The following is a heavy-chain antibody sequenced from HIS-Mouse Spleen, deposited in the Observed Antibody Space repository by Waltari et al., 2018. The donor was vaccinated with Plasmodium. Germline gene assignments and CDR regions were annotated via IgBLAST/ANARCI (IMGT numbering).Heavy chain of an antibody. CDR1: GYTFTGYY. V-gene: IGHV1-2*02. J-gene: IGHJ1*01. CDR3: ARVLGYKAAAGTFVEYFQH. D-gene: IGHD6-13*01. CDR2: INPNSGGT. Sequence: QVQLVQSGAEVKKPGASVTVSCTASGYTFTGYYMHWVRQAPGQGLEWMGMINPNSGGTNYAQKFQGRVTMTRDTSISTAYMELSRLRSDDTAVYYCARVLGYKAAAGTFVEYFQHWGQGTLVTVSS.